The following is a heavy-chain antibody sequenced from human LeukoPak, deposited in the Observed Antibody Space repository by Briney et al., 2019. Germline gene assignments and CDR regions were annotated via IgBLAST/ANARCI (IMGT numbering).Heavy chain of an antibody. D-gene: IGHD1-20*01. J-gene: IGHJ4*02. CDR3: AREGNWNDGGDY. Sequence: GGSLRLSCAASGFTFSSYEMNWVRQAPGKGLEWVSYISSSGSTIYYADSVKGRFTISRDNAKNSLYLQMNSLRAEDTAVYYCAREGNWNDGGDYWGQGTLVTVSS. V-gene: IGHV3-48*03. CDR2: ISSSGSTI. CDR1: GFTFSSYE.